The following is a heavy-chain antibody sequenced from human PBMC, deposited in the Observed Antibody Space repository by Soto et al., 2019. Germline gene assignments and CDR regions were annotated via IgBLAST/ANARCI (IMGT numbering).Heavy chain of an antibody. D-gene: IGHD3-22*01. J-gene: IGHJ5*02. CDR3: ARGGTYYYDSSGYYTLFDP. Sequence: SVKVSCKASGGTFSSYAISWVRQAPGQGLEWMGGIIPIFGTANYAQKFQGRVTITADESTSTAYMELSSLRSEDTAVYYCARGGTYYYDSSGYYTLFDPWGQGTPVTVSS. CDR1: GGTFSSYA. V-gene: IGHV1-69*13. CDR2: IIPIFGTA.